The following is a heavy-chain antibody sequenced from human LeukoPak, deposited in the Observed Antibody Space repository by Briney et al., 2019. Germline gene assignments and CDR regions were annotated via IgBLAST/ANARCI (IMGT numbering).Heavy chain of an antibody. J-gene: IGHJ4*02. CDR1: GFIFSNHG. Sequence: PGGSLRLSCVASGFIFSNHGMHWVRQAPGKGLEWVALISNDGSNIYYADSVKGRFTISRDNSKNTLYLQMNSLRAEDTAVYYCARELRGGSIWRYYFGYWGQGTLVTVSS. CDR2: ISNDGSNI. V-gene: IGHV3-30*03. D-gene: IGHD6-13*01. CDR3: ARELRGGSIWRYYFGY.